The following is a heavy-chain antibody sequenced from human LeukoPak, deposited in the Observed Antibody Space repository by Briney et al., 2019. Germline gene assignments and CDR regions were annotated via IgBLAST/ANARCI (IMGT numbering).Heavy chain of an antibody. CDR3: VKITSVTGGDC. CDR2: ISNNGGSS. J-gene: IGHJ4*02. Sequence: GGSLRLSCSASGFTFSAYAMYWVRQAPGKGLEYVSGISNNGGSSFYADSVKGRFTISRDNSKNTLYLQISSLRAEDTAVYYCVKITSVTGGDCWGQGTRLTVSS. D-gene: IGHD1-1*01. V-gene: IGHV3-64D*09. CDR1: GFTFSAYA.